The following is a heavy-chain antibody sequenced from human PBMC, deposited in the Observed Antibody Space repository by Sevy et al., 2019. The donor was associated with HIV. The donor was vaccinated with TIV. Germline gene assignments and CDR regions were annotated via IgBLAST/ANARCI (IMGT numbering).Heavy chain of an antibody. CDR1: GFTFSSYA. J-gene: IGHJ6*03. CDR2: ISYDGSNK. Sequence: GGSLRLSYAASGFTFSSYAMHWVRQAPGKGLEWVAVISYDGSNKYYADSVKGRFTISRDNSKNTLYLQMNSLRAEDTAVYYCARDGRGSGLRHYYYYYMDVWGKGTTVTVSS. D-gene: IGHD4-17*01. V-gene: IGHV3-30-3*01. CDR3: ARDGRGSGLRHYYYYYMDV.